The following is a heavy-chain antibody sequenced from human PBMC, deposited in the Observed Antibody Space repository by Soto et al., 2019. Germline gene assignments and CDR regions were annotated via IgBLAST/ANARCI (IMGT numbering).Heavy chain of an antibody. CDR2: ISSSGSTI. CDR3: ARPRVNGDPTPYTWFDP. Sequence: QVQLVESGGGLVKPGGSLRLSCAAAGFTFSDYYMSWIRQAPGKGLEWVSYISSSGSTIYYAVSVKGRFTISRDNAKNSLYLQMNSLRAEDTAVYYCARPRVNGDPTPYTWFDPWGQGTLVTVSS. V-gene: IGHV3-11*01. J-gene: IGHJ5*02. D-gene: IGHD4-17*01. CDR1: GFTFSDYY.